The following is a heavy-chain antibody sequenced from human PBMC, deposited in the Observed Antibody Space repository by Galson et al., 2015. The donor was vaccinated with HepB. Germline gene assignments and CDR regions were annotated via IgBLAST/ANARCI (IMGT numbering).Heavy chain of an antibody. CDR1: GGTFSSYA. V-gene: IGHV1-69*13. J-gene: IGHJ6*02. Sequence: SVKVSCKASGGTFSSYAISWVRQAPGQGLEWMGGIIPIFGTANYAQKFQGRVTITADESTSTAYMELSSLRSEDTAVYYCARKGEGDYGMDVWGQGTTVTVSS. D-gene: IGHD3-16*01. CDR2: IIPIFGTA. CDR3: ARKGEGDYGMDV.